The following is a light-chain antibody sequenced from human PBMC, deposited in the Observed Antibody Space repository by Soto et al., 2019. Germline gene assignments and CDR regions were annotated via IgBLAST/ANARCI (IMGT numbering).Light chain of an antibody. V-gene: IGLV2-14*01. Sequence: QSVLTQPATVSASPGQSITISCTGTSSDVGGYNYVSWYQQHPGKAPKLMIYDVSNRPSGVSNRFSGSKSGNTASLTISGLQAEDEADYYCSSYTSSSFVVFGGGTKLTVL. CDR1: SSDVGGYNY. CDR3: SSYTSSSFVV. J-gene: IGLJ2*01. CDR2: DVS.